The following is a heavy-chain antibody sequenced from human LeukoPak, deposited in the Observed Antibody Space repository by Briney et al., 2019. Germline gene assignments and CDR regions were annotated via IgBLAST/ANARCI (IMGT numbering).Heavy chain of an antibody. CDR2: ISGSGGST. V-gene: IGHV3-23*01. CDR3: AKDLTASSGYYPFDY. J-gene: IGHJ4*02. CDR1: GFTFSSYA. Sequence: VGSLRLSSAASGFTFSSYAMSWVRQAPGKGLECVSAISGSGGSTYYADSVKGRFTISRDNSKNTLYLEMNSLTAEDTAVYYCAKDLTASSGYYPFDYWGQGTLVTVSS. D-gene: IGHD3-22*01.